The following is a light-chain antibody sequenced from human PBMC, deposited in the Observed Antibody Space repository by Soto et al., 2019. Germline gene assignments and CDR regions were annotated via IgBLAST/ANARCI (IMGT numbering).Light chain of an antibody. V-gene: IGLV2-14*01. CDR3: TSPTPGSLYV. CDR2: EVT. Sequence: QSVLTQPASVSGSPGQSITISCTGTSSDIGNYNSVSWYQQHPRKAPKLMIYEVTNRPSGISNRFSGSKSGNTASLTISGLQAEDEADYFCTSPTPGSLYVFGTGTQLTVL. J-gene: IGLJ1*01. CDR1: SSDIGNYNS.